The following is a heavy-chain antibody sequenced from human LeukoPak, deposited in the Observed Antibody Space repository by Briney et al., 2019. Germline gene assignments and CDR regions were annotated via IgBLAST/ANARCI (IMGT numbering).Heavy chain of an antibody. V-gene: IGHV3-23*01. Sequence: GGSLRLSCAASGFTFNSYAMSWVRQAPGKGLEWVSAISGSGGSTYYADSVKGRFTISRDNSKNTLYLQMNSLRAEDTAVYYCAKDSVVVTAIRVGYYFDYWGQGTLVTVSS. J-gene: IGHJ4*02. CDR1: GFTFNSYA. CDR3: AKDSVVVTAIRVGYYFDY. D-gene: IGHD2-21*02. CDR2: ISGSGGST.